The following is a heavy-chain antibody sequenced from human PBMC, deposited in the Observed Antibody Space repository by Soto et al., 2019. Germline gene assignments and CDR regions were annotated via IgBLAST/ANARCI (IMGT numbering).Heavy chain of an antibody. J-gene: IGHJ4*02. Sequence: PGGSLRLSCAASGFTFDDYAMHWVLQAPGKGLEWVSGISWNSGSIGYADSVKGRFTISRDNAKNSLYLQMNSLRAEDTALYYCAKDLGYCSSTSCEGFGVDYWGQGTLVTVSS. CDR3: AKDLGYCSSTSCEGFGVDY. CDR2: ISWNSGSI. V-gene: IGHV3-9*01. D-gene: IGHD2-2*01. CDR1: GFTFDDYA.